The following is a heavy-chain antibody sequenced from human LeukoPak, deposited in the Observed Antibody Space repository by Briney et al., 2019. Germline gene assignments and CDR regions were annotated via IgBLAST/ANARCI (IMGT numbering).Heavy chain of an antibody. CDR3: VRHISTNTGYFDS. J-gene: IGHJ4*02. V-gene: IGHV4-39*01. CDR2: VYYDGTS. CDR1: GGSINSHSYY. D-gene: IGHD5-24*01. Sequence: PSETLSLTYTVSGGSINSHSYYWGWIRQPPGKGLEWIGSVYYDGTSYSNPSLKTRAAVFVDTSRDQFSLDLSFVTAADTALYYCVRHISTNTGYFDSCGQGTVVSVSS.